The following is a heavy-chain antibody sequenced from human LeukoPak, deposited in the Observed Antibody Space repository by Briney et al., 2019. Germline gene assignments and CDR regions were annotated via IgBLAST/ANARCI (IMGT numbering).Heavy chain of an antibody. D-gene: IGHD2-15*01. Sequence: GGSLRLSCAASGFTFNSYAMSWVRQAPGKGLQWVSANYGGGTYYADSVKGRFTISRDNSKNTLYLQMNSLRAEDTAVYYCAKDGRLEDRYYFDYWGQGTLVTVSS. CDR3: AKDGRLEDRYYFDY. V-gene: IGHV3-23*01. CDR2: NYGGGT. J-gene: IGHJ4*02. CDR1: GFTFNSYA.